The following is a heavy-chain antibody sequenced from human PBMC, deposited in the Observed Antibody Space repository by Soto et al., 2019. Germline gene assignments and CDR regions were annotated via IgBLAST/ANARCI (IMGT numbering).Heavy chain of an antibody. D-gene: IGHD3-22*01. J-gene: IGHJ5*02. CDR3: AREAPYYSDSSGYQRFDP. Sequence: QVQLQESGPGLVKPSETLSLTCTVSGGSISNYYWSWIRQPAGKGPEWIGRIYISGSTNYNPSLKSRVTMSVDTSKKQVSLKLSSVTAADTAVYYCAREAPYYSDSSGYQRFDPWGQGTLVTVSS. CDR2: IYISGST. V-gene: IGHV4-4*07. CDR1: GGSISNYY.